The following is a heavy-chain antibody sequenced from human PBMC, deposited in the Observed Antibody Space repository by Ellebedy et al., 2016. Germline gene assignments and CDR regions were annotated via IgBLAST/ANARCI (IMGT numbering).Heavy chain of an antibody. J-gene: IGHJ4*02. Sequence: SETLSLXXTVSGGSISSSSYYWGWIRQPPGKGLEWIRSISHTGGSTYYNPSLKSRVTISVDTSKNQFSLKLSSVTAADTGVYYCARDDRDGYSLGLDYWGQGTLVTVSS. CDR2: ISHTGGST. CDR3: ARDDRDGYSLGLDY. D-gene: IGHD5-24*01. V-gene: IGHV4-39*07. CDR1: GGSISSSSYY.